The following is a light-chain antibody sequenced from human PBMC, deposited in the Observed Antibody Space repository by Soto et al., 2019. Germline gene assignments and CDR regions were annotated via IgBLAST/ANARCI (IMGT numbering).Light chain of an antibody. CDR2: DAS. V-gene: IGKV1-5*01. Sequence: DIQVTQSPSTLSASVGDRVTFTCRASQSISSWLAWYQQKPGKAPKLLLYDASTLQSGVPSRFSCSGSGTDFTLTISRLHPDDFATYYCQQYNTYPWTFGKGTQVEIK. J-gene: IGKJ1*01. CDR3: QQYNTYPWT. CDR1: QSISSW.